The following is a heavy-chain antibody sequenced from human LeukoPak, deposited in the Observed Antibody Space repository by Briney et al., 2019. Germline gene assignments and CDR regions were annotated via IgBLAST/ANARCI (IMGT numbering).Heavy chain of an antibody. D-gene: IGHD2-2*01. J-gene: IGHJ3*02. CDR2: FDPEDGET. V-gene: IGHV1-24*01. Sequence: ASVKVSCKVSGYTLTELSMHWVRQAPGKGLEWMGGFDPEDGETIYAQKFQGRVTMTEDTSTDTAYMELSSLRSEDTAVYYCARFCSSTSCYGAFDIWGQGTMVTVSS. CDR1: GYTLTELS. CDR3: ARFCSSTSCYGAFDI.